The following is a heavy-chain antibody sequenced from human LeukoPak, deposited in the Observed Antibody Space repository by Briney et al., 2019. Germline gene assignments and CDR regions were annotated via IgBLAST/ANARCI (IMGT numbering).Heavy chain of an antibody. Sequence: PSETLSLTCAVSGGSISSGGYSWSWIRQPPGKGLEWIGYIYHSGSTYYNPSLKSRVTMSVDRSKNQFSLKLSSVTAADTAVYYCARVGDSYEYYFDYWGQGTLVTVSS. J-gene: IGHJ4*02. V-gene: IGHV4-30-2*01. CDR3: ARVGDSYEYYFDY. CDR2: IYHSGST. D-gene: IGHD2-21*02. CDR1: GGSISSGGYS.